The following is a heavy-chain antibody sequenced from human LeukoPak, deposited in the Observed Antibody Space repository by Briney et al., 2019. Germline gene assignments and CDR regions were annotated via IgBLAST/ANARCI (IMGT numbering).Heavy chain of an antibody. J-gene: IGHJ5*02. D-gene: IGHD2-8*01. Sequence: PSETLSLTCTVSGGSISSYYWSWIRQPAGKGLEWIGRIYTSGSTNYNPSLKSRVTMSVDTSKNQFSLKLSSVTAADTAVYYCARVAKGCTNGVCYTEWFDPWGQGTLVTVSP. CDR3: ARVAKGCTNGVCYTEWFDP. V-gene: IGHV4-4*07. CDR2: IYTSGST. CDR1: GGSISSYY.